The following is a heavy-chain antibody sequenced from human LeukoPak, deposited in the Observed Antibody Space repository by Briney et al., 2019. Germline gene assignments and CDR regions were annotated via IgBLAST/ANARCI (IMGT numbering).Heavy chain of an antibody. D-gene: IGHD3-22*01. CDR3: ARDAYYYDSSGYAPFDY. V-gene: IGHV4-38-2*02. CDR1: GYSISSGYY. CDR2: IYHSGST. Sequence: PSETLSLTCTVSGYSISSGYYWGWIRQPPGKGLEWIGSIYHSGSTYYNPSLKSRVTISVDTSKNQFSLKLTSVTAADTAVYYCARDAYYYDSSGYAPFDYWGQGTLVTVSS. J-gene: IGHJ4*02.